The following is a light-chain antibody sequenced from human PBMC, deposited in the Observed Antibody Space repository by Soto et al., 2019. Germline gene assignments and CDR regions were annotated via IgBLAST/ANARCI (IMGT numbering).Light chain of an antibody. Sequence: EIQMTQSPSSLSASVGDNVTITCRSSQTISSFLNWHQQKVGKAPKVLMYAAASPQSGVPSRFSGTGSGTHFTLTISSLQPEDSATYYCQQSFSSPVTFGGGTKVDIK. J-gene: IGKJ4*01. CDR1: QTISSF. CDR2: AAA. CDR3: QQSFSSPVT. V-gene: IGKV1-39*01.